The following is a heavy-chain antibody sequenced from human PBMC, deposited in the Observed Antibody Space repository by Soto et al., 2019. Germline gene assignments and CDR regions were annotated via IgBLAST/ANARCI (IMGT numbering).Heavy chain of an antibody. V-gene: IGHV1-24*01. CDR3: ATAVDSSGWYFGLGY. Sequence: KVDWKIAGYGMSVVFIHCRIKKTKKGLEWMGGFDPEDGETIYAQKFQGRVTMTEDTSTDTAYMELSSLRSEDTAVYYCATAVDSSGWYFGLGYWGQGTLVTVSS. CDR2: FDPEDGET. J-gene: IGHJ4*02. CDR1: GYGMSVVF. D-gene: IGHD6-19*01.